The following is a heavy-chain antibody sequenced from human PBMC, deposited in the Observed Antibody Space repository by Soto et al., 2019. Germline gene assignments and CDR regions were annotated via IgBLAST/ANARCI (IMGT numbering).Heavy chain of an antibody. Sequence: QVQLVESGGGVVQPGRSLRLSCAASGFTFSSYGMHWVRQAPGKGLEWVAVMSYDGSNRSYADSVRGRFTIFRDNFKNTLYLQMNSLRIEDTAVYYCAREDGSSVVIDYWGQGTLVTVSS. CDR3: AREDGSSVVIDY. CDR1: GFTFSSYG. V-gene: IGHV3-30*03. D-gene: IGHD2-2*03. CDR2: MSYDGSNR. J-gene: IGHJ4*02.